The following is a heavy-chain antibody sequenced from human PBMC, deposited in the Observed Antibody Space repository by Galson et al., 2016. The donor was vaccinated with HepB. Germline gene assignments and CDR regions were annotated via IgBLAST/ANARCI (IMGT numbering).Heavy chain of an antibody. CDR2: FYYIGTT. CDR1: GGSISSHS. D-gene: IGHD6-6*01. CDR3: ARGLIAAPRSALEI. V-gene: IGHV4-59*11. J-gene: IGHJ3*02. Sequence: ETLSLTCSVSGGSISSHSWTWIRQPPGKGLEWIGYFYYIGTTNYNPSLKSRVTISVDTSKNQCSLKLTSVTAADTAVYFCARGLIAAPRSALEIWGPGTMVTVSS.